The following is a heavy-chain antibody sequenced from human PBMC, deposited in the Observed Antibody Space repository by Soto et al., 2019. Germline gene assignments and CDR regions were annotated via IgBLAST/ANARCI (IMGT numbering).Heavy chain of an antibody. D-gene: IGHD2-21*01. CDR2: INAGNGNT. V-gene: IGHV1-3*01. CDR1: GYTFTAST. J-gene: IGHJ4*02. Sequence: GASVKVSCKASGYTFTASTMHWVRQAPGQRLEWMGWINAGNGNTKYSQKFQGRVTIITDTSASTAYLELSSLRSEDTAVYYCARDLVIESDYFDYWGQGTLVTVSS. CDR3: ARDLVIESDYFDY.